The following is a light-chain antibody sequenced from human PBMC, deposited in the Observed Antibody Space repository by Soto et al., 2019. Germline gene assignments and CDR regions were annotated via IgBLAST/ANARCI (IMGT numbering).Light chain of an antibody. CDR1: QSVDSY. CDR3: QQYATSPTT. J-gene: IGKJ5*01. V-gene: IGKV3-20*01. Sequence: EIVLTQSPDTLSLSPGERATVSCRASQSVDSYLAWYQHKPGQAPRLLIYGISSRAIGIPGRFSGSGSGTDITLTINRVEPEDFAVYYCQQYATSPTTFGQGARLDNK. CDR2: GIS.